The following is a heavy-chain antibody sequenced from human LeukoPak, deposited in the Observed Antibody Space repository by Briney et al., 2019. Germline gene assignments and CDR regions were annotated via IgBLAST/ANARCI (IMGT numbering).Heavy chain of an antibody. D-gene: IGHD4-17*01. Sequence: SVKVSCKASGFTFTSSAMQWVRQARGQRLEWRGWIVVGSGNTNYAQKFQERVTITRDMSTSTAYMELSSLRSEDTAVYYCAANYGDYVRYYYMDVWGKGTTVTVSS. CDR3: AANYGDYVRYYYMDV. CDR1: GFTFTSSA. J-gene: IGHJ6*03. V-gene: IGHV1-58*02. CDR2: IVVGSGNT.